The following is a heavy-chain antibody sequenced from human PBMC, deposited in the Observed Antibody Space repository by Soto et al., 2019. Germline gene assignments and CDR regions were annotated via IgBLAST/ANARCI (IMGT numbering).Heavy chain of an antibody. Sequence: QVQLVESGGGVVQPGRSLRLSCAASGFTFRNFAFHWVRQAPGKGLEWVTVISYDGVKTYYADSVKGRFTISRDDYKNTLYLQMSSLRPDDTAVYYCARDDDYGDYRLDYWGQGTLVTVSS. D-gene: IGHD4-17*01. CDR1: GFTFRNFA. J-gene: IGHJ4*02. CDR2: ISYDGVKT. V-gene: IGHV3-30-3*01. CDR3: ARDDDYGDYRLDY.